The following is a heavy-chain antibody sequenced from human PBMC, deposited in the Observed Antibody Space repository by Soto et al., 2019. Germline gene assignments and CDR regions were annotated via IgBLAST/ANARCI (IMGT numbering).Heavy chain of an antibody. J-gene: IGHJ6*02. CDR2: IIPIFGTA. CDR1: GGTFSSYA. V-gene: IGHV1-69*13. Sequence: GASVKVSCKASGGTFSSYAISWVRQAPGQGLEWMGGIIPIFGTANYAQKFQGRVTITADESTSTAYMELSSLRSEDTAVYYCARDSTHYYYYYGMDVWGQGTTVTVSS. CDR3: ARDSTHYYYYYGMDV.